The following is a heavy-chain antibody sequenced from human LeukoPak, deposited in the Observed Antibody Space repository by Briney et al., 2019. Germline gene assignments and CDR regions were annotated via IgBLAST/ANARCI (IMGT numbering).Heavy chain of an antibody. CDR1: GASINSYY. D-gene: IGHD5-12*01. Sequence: SETLSLTCTVSGASINSYYWSWIRQPPGKGLEWIGYIDNSGSTNYNPSLKSRVTISVDKSKNQFSLKLSSVTAADTAVYYCARMTYDPHGVDVWGKGTTVTVSS. V-gene: IGHV4-59*01. CDR3: ARMTYDPHGVDV. CDR2: IDNSGST. J-gene: IGHJ6*04.